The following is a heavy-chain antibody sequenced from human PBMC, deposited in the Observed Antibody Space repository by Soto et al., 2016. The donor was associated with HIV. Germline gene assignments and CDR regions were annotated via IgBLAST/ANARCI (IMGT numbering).Heavy chain of an antibody. D-gene: IGHD3-10*01. V-gene: IGHV4-39*01. CDR3: ARQDYYGSGGSTT. CDR1: GDSISSNDYY. CDR2: IYFSGST. Sequence: QLQLQESGPGLVKPSETLSLTCTVSGDSISSNDYYWGWIRQPPGKGLEWIGSIYFSGSTYYNPSLKSRVTISIDTSDNQFFLRLRSVTAADTAVYYCARQDYYGSGGSTTWGQGTWSPSPQ. J-gene: IGHJ4*02.